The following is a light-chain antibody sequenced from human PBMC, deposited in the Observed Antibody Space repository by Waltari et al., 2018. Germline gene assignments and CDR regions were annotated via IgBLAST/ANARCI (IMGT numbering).Light chain of an antibody. J-gene: IGKJ1*01. CDR2: DAS. CDR1: QDINNY. Sequence: DIQMTQSPSSMSASVGDRVSITCQASQDINNYLSWYQQKPGKAPKLLIYDASNLETGVPSMFSGSGSGTDFTFTINSLHPEDIATYYCQQYKSLPRTFGQGTKVQVK. V-gene: IGKV1-33*01. CDR3: QQYKSLPRT.